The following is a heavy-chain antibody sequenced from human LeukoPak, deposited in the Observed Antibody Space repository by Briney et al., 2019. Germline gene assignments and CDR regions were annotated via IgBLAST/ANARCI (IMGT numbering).Heavy chain of an antibody. V-gene: IGHV4-59*08. J-gene: IGHJ4*02. Sequence: SETLSLTCTVSGGSISSYYWSWIRQPPGKGLEWIGYIYYSGSTNYNPSLKSRVTISVDTSKNQFSLKLSSVTAADTAVYYCASQLRYFDWLLYPHFDYWGQGTLVTVSS. CDR2: IYYSGST. D-gene: IGHD3-9*01. CDR3: ASQLRYFDWLLYPHFDY. CDR1: GGSISSYY.